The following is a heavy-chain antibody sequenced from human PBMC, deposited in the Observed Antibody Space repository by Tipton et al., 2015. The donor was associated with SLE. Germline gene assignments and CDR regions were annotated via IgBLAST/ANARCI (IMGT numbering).Heavy chain of an antibody. J-gene: IGHJ5*02. CDR2: IYYSGST. Sequence: GLVKPSETLSLTCTVSGGSISSGSYYWGWIRQPPGKGLEWIGSIYYSGSTYYNPSLKSRVTISVDTSKNQFSLKGSSVTAADTAVYYCARLQAAGTWSDPWGQGTLVTVSS. V-gene: IGHV4-39*01. D-gene: IGHD6-13*01. CDR3: ARLQAAGTWSDP. CDR1: GGSISSGSYY.